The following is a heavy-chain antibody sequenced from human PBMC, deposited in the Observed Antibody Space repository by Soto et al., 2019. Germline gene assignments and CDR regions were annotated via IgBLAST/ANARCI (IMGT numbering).Heavy chain of an antibody. CDR2: INHSGST. J-gene: IGHJ6*02. V-gene: IGHV4-34*01. CDR1: GGSFKGYY. CDR3: ARGYYDFWSGYYTTIRSVQVGYYYYYGMDV. D-gene: IGHD3-3*01. Sequence: SETLSLTCAVYGGSFKGYYWSWIRQPPGKGLEWIGEINHSGSTNYNPSLKSRVTISVDTSKNQFSLKLSSVTAADTAVYYCARGYYDFWSGYYTTIRSVQVGYYYYYGMDVWGQGTTVTVSS.